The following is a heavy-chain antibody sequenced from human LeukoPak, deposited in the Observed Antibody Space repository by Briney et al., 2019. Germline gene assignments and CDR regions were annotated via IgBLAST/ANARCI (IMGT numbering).Heavy chain of an antibody. V-gene: IGHV4-30-4*08. J-gene: IGHJ6*03. CDR1: GGSISSSDYY. D-gene: IGHD3-3*01. CDR2: IYYRGNS. Sequence: SQTLSLTCTVSGGSISSSDYYWTWIRQPPGKGLEWIGYIYYRGNSYYNPSLKSRVTISVDTSKNQFSLSLSSLIAADTAVYYCARVEYDFPAGYYMDVWGKGTTVTVSS. CDR3: ARVEYDFPAGYYMDV.